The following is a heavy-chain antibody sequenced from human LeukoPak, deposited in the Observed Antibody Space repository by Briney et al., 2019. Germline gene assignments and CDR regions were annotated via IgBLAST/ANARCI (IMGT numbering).Heavy chain of an antibody. D-gene: IGHD2-15*01. J-gene: IGHJ4*02. CDR3: ARGFLVGYCSGGSCYRGYKATDFDY. V-gene: IGHV4-34*01. CDR1: GGSFSGYY. Sequence: SETLSLTCAVYGGSFSGYYWSWIRQPPGKGLEWIGEINHSGRTNYNPSLKSRVTISVATSKNQIPLKMSSVTAAVTAVYYCARGFLVGYCSGGSCYRGYKATDFDYWGQGTLVTVSS. CDR2: INHSGRT.